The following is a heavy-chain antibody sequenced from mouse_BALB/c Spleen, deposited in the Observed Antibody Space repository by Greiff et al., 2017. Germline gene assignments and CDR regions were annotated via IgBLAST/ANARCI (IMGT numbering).Heavy chain of an antibody. J-gene: IGHJ2*01. D-gene: IGHD2-1*01. Sequence: EVKLVESGGGLVKPGGSLKLSCAASGFTFSSYTMSWVRQTPEKRLEWVATISSGGSYTYYPDSVKGRFTISRDNAKNTLYLQMSSLKSEDTAMYYCTRDGGIYYALDYWGQGTTLTVSS. CDR1: GFTFSSYT. CDR2: ISSGGSYT. CDR3: TRDGGIYYALDY. V-gene: IGHV5-6-4*01.